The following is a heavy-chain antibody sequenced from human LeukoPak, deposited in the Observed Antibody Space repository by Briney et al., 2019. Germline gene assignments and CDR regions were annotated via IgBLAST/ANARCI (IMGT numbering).Heavy chain of an antibody. V-gene: IGHV4-59*01. Sequence: SETLSLTCSVSGGSIGSYHWNWIRQPSGKGLEWIGIVFNNGGTKHNPSLKSRVAISVDTSKNQFALKLSSVTAADMAVYYCVASYGGYVLDYWGQGALVIVSS. CDR3: VASYGGYVLDY. D-gene: IGHD5-12*01. CDR1: GGSIGSYH. CDR2: VFNNGGT. J-gene: IGHJ4*02.